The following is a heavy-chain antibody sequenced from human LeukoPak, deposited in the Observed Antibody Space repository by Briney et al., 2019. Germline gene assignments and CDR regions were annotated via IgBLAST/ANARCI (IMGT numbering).Heavy chain of an antibody. V-gene: IGHV3-23*01. D-gene: IGHD1-26*01. CDR2: ISYSGGST. CDR1: GFTLSSYA. J-gene: IGHJ4*02. Sequence: GGSLRLSRAASGFTLSSYAMSWVRQAPGKGLEWVSSISYSGGSTYYADSVKGRFTISRDNSKNTLYLQMNSLRAEDTAVYYCAKGTVGAKYWGQGTLVIVSS. CDR3: AKGTVGAKY.